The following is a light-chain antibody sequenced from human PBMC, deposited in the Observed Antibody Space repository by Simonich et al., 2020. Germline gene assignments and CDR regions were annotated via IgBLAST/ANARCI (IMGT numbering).Light chain of an antibody. V-gene: IGKV3-15*01. CDR1: QSVSSN. CDR2: GAS. Sequence: EIVMTQSPATLSVSPGERATLSCRASQSVSSNLAWYQQKPGQAPRLLIYGASTRATVIPARFSGSGSGTEFTLTISSMQSEDFAVYYCQQYNNWPPVTFSQGTKLEIK. J-gene: IGKJ2*01. CDR3: QQYNNWPPVT.